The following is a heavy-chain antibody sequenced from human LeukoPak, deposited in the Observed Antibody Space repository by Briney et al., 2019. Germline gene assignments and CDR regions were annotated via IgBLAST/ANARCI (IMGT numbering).Heavy chain of an antibody. CDR3: ARDGVRIFDY. V-gene: IGHV4-39*07. CDR2: IYYSGTT. J-gene: IGHJ4*02. CDR1: GGSISSSSYY. D-gene: IGHD3-10*01. Sequence: PSETLSLTCTVSGGSISSSSYYWGWIRQPPGKGLEWIGSIYYSGTTYYNPSLKSPVTISVDTSKNQSSLKLSSVTAADTAVYYCARDGVRIFDYWGQGTLVTVSS.